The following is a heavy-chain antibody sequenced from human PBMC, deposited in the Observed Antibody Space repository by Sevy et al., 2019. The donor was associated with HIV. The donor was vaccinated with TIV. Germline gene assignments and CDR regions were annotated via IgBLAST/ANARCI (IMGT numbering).Heavy chain of an antibody. J-gene: IGHJ4*02. V-gene: IGHV3-23*01. Sequence: GGSLRLSCAASGYTFSNYDMTWVRHSPGKGLEWVASIRGSGDRTFYADSVKGRFTISRDNSKNTLYLQMNSLRDEDTAVYYCAKDLPTNRNSGTYYDYWGQGTLVTVSS. CDR3: AKDLPTNRNSGTYYDY. D-gene: IGHD1-26*01. CDR1: GYTFSNYD. CDR2: IRGSGDRT.